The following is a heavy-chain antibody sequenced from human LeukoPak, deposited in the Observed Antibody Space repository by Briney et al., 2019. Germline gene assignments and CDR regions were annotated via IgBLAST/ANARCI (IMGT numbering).Heavy chain of an antibody. CDR1: GGSISSSSYY. V-gene: IGHV4-39*01. J-gene: IGHJ4*02. CDR2: IYYSGST. Sequence: PSETLSLTCTVSGGSISSSSYYWGWIRQPPGKGLEWFGSIYYSGSTYYNPSLKSRVTISVDTSKNQFSLKLSSVTAADTAVYFWARLNTGYGIDYWGQGTLVTVSS. CDR3: ARLNTGYGIDY. D-gene: IGHD7-27*01.